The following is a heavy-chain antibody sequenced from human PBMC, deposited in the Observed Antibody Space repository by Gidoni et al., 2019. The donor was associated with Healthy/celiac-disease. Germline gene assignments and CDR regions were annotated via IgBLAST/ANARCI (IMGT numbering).Heavy chain of an antibody. V-gene: IGHV4-39*01. J-gene: IGHJ4*02. CDR2: IYYSGST. Sequence: QLQLQESGPGLVEPSETPSPTCPVSGGSISSSSYYWGWIRQPPGKGLEWIGSIYYSGSTYYNPSLKSRVTISVDTSKNQFSLKLSSVTAADTAVYYCASGLDYWGQGTLVTVSS. CDR1: GGSISSSSYY. CDR3: ASGLDY.